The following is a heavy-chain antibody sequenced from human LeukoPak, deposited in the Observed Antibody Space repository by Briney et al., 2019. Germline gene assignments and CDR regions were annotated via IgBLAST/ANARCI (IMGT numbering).Heavy chain of an antibody. CDR1: GGSISNYY. Sequence: PSETLSLTCSFSGGSISNYYWSWVRQPPGKGLERIGYIYYSGSTDYNPSLKSRVTISIDTSKNQFSLKLSSVTAADTAVYYCASGYSSTWYPQHWGQGTLVTVSS. J-gene: IGHJ1*01. CDR3: ASGYSSTWYPQH. CDR2: IYYSGST. D-gene: IGHD6-13*01. V-gene: IGHV4-59*12.